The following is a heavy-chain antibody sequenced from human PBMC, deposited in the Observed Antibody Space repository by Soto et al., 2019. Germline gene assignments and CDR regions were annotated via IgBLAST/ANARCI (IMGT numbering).Heavy chain of an antibody. CDR2: IIPIFGTA. J-gene: IGHJ6*02. Sequence: QVQLVQSGAEVKKPGSSVKVSCKASGGTFSSYAISWVRQAPGQGLEWMGGIIPIFGTANYAQKFQGRVTITADESTSTAYMELSSRRSEDTAVYYCASPIHSSSWYSDGMDVWGQGTTVTVSS. CDR1: GGTFSSYA. D-gene: IGHD6-13*01. CDR3: ASPIHSSSWYSDGMDV. V-gene: IGHV1-69*01.